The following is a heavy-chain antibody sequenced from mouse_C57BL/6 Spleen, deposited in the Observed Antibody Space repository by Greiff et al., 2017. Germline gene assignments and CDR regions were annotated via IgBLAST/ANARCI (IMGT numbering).Heavy chain of an antibody. J-gene: IGHJ1*03. Sequence: VQLQQPGAELVMPGASVKLSCKASGYTFTSYWMHWVKQRPGQGLEWIGEIDPADSYTNYNQKFKGKSTLTVDKSSSTAYMQLSSLTSEDSAVYYCARYYGSPYWYFVGWGTGAAVTVSS. D-gene: IGHD1-1*01. CDR2: IDPADSYT. V-gene: IGHV1-69*01. CDR1: GYTFTSYW. CDR3: ARYYGSPYWYFVG.